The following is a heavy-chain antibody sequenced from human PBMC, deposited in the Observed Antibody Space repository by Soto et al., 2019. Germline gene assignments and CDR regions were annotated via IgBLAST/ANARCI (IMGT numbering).Heavy chain of an antibody. CDR1: GGTFSSYT. CDR2: IIPILGIA. Sequence: QVQLVQSGAEVKKPGSSVKVSCKASGGTFSSYTISWVRQAPGQGLEWMGRIIPILGIANYAQKCQGRVTITADNSKSTSYRELSSLRYEDTAVYYCARAPIDYDILPGYYIHLCDPCGQGTLVTVSS. D-gene: IGHD3-9*01. CDR3: ARAPIDYDILPGYYIHLCDP. V-gene: IGHV1-69*02. J-gene: IGHJ5*02.